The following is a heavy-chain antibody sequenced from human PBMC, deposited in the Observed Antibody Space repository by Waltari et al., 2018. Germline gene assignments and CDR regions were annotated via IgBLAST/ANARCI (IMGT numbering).Heavy chain of an antibody. CDR1: GGSFSGYY. CDR3: ARGRRPPYQLLYGYYYGMDV. Sequence: QVQLQQWGAGLLKPSETLSLTCAVYGGSFSGYYWSWIRQPPGQGLEWIGEINHSGSTNYNPSLKSRVTISVDTSKNQFSLKLSSVTAADTAVYYCARGRRPPYQLLYGYYYGMDVWGQGTTVTVSS. D-gene: IGHD2-2*02. CDR2: INHSGST. J-gene: IGHJ6*02. V-gene: IGHV4-34*01.